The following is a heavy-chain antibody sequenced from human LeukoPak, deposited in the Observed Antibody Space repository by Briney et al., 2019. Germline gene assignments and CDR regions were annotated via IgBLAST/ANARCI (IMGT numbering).Heavy chain of an antibody. CDR3: ARDAGNQMDV. CDR1: GYTFTDYY. V-gene: IGHV1-2*02. J-gene: IGHJ6*04. Sequence: ASVKVSCKTSGYTFTDYYMHWVRQAPGQGLEWMGWINPNSGGTNYAQRFQGRVTMTRDTSISTAYMELSRLRSDDTAVYYCARDAGNQMDVWGKGTTVTISS. D-gene: IGHD1-1*01. CDR2: INPNSGGT.